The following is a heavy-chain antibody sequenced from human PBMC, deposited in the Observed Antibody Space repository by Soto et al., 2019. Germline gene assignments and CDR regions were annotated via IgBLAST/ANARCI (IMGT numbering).Heavy chain of an antibody. J-gene: IGHJ4*02. D-gene: IGHD3-9*01. CDR3: AKDLVLRYFDWLPQYFDY. V-gene: IGHV3-23*01. CDR1: RFTFSTYA. Sequence: GGSLRLSCAASRFTFSTYAMSWVRQAPGKGLERVSAISGSCGSTYYADSVKGRFTISRDNSKNTLYLQMNSLRVEDTAVYYCAKDLVLRYFDWLPQYFDYWGQGTLVTVSS. CDR2: ISGSCGST.